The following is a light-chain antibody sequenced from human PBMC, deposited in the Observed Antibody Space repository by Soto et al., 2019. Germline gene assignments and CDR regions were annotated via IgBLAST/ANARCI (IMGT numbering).Light chain of an antibody. CDR1: SGDIGDYNY. V-gene: IGLV2-14*01. CDR3: CSYTRSGTLI. CDR2: NVS. Sequence: QSVLTQPASVSGSPGQSITISCVGTSGDIGDYNYVSWYQQHPGKVPKVIIYNVSNRPSGVSYRFSCTKSGNTASLTVSGLQAEDEADYYCCSYTRSGTLIFGTGTKLTVL. J-gene: IGLJ1*01.